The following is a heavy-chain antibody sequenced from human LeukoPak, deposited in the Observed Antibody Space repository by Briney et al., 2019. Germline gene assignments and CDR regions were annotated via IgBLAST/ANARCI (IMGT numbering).Heavy chain of an antibody. D-gene: IGHD3-10*01. V-gene: IGHV4-34*01. CDR2: INHSGST. J-gene: IGHJ5*02. CDR3: AREKRITMVRGVINWFDP. Sequence: KPSETLSLTCAVYGGSFSGYYWSWIRQPPGKGLEWIGEINHSGSTNYNPSLKSRVTILVDTSKNQFSLKLSSVTAADTAVYYCAREKRITMVRGVINWFDPWGQGTLVTVSS. CDR1: GGSFSGYY.